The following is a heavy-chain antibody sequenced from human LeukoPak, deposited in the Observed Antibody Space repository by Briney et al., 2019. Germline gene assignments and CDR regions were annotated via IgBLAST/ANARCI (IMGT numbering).Heavy chain of an antibody. CDR1: RGSISSGSYY. D-gene: IGHD6-19*01. J-gene: IGHJ4*02. CDR2: IYYSGSN. Sequence: PSETLSLTCTVPRGSISSGSYYWGWIRQPPGKGLEWIGSIYYSGSNYYNPSLKSRVTISVDTSKNQFSLKLSSVTAADTAVYYCASLLAVAGNFDYWGQGTLVTVSS. CDR3: ASLLAVAGNFDY. V-gene: IGHV4-39*01.